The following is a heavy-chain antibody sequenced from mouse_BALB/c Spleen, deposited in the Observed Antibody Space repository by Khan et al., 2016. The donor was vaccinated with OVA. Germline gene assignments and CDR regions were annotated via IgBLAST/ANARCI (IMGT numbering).Heavy chain of an antibody. D-gene: IGHD2-3*01. CDR2: IDPDHGNT. V-gene: IGHV14-1*02. J-gene: IGHJ2*01. Sequence: VQLQQSGTVLVRPGALVRLSCTASGFNIKDYYIHWVKQRPDQGLEWIGWIDPDHGNTMYDPNLQGKANITADTYSNTAYLQLSSLTSEDTAVYYIPRSILLYFDYWGQGTTLTVSS. CDR1: GFNIKDYY. CDR3: PRSILLYFDY.